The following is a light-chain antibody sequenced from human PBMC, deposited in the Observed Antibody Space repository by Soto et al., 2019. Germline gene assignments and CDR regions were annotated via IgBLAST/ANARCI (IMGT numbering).Light chain of an antibody. CDR1: QGSSSA. CDR3: KQFNSYPHALT. CDR2: DAS. J-gene: IGKJ4*01. Sequence: AIQFTQSPSSLSASGGDRVTITCRARQGSSSALDWYQQKPGKAPKLLIYDASSLESGVPSRFSFHGSDTDIPLTISSQHPEDSETYNGKQFNSYPHALTFGGGTKVEIK. V-gene: IGKV1-13*02.